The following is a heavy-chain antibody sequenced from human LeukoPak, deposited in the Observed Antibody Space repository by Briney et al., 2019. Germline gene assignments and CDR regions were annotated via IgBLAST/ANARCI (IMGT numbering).Heavy chain of an antibody. Sequence: PGGSLRLSCAASGFTFTSYSMGWVRQAPGKGLEWVSAITSGGDNTYYADSVKGRFTISRDNSKNTLYLQMHSLRAADTAVYYCAKDKPGPPYCSGTSCFDAFDVWGQGTMVTVSS. D-gene: IGHD2-2*01. V-gene: IGHV3-23*01. CDR3: AKDKPGPPYCSGTSCFDAFDV. CDR2: ITSGGDNT. J-gene: IGHJ3*01. CDR1: GFTFTSYS.